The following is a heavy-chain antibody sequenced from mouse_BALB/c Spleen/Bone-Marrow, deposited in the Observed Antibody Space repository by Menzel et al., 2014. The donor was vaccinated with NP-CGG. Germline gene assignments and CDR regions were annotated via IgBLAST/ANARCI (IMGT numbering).Heavy chain of an antibody. D-gene: IGHD1-1*01. Sequence: EVMLVESGGGLVQPGGSLKLSCAASGFDFSRYWMSWVRQAPGKGLERIGEINLDSSTIDYTPSLKDKFIISRDNAKNTLYLQMSKVRSEDTALYYCSRLYYYGNFAYWGHGLWSLSLQ. J-gene: IGHJ3*01. CDR2: INLDSSTI. V-gene: IGHV4-1*02. CDR1: GFDFSRYW. CDR3: SRLYYYGNFAY.